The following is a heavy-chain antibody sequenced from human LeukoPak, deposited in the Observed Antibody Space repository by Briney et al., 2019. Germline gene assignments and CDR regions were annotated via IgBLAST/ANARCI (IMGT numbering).Heavy chain of an antibody. CDR3: TTDRPDY. V-gene: IGHV3-15*01. J-gene: IGHJ4*02. CDR1: GFTFSNTW. CDR2: IKSKPDGGTT. Sequence: SGGSLRLSCAASGFTFSNTWMSWVRQAPGKGLEWVGRIKSKPDGGTTDYAAPVKGSFTISRDDSKNTLYLQMNSLKTEDTAVYYCTTDRPDYWGRGTLVTVSS.